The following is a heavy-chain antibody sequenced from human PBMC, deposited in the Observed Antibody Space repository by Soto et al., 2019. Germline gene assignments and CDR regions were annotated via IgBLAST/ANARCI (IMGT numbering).Heavy chain of an antibody. J-gene: IGHJ4*02. CDR2: INHGGVT. V-gene: IGHV4-34*01. Sequence: QVQLQQWGAGLLKPSETLSLTCVVYGGSLSGYYWSWIRQPPGKGLEWIGEINHGGVTNYHPSLKSRVTISGDTSKNQFSLKLASVTAADTAVYYCARGGGGGSCPDYWGQGTLVTVSS. CDR3: ARGGGGGSCPDY. D-gene: IGHD2-15*01. CDR1: GGSLSGYY.